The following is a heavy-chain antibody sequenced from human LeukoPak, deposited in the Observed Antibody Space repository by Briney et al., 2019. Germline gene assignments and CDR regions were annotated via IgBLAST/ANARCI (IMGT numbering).Heavy chain of an antibody. CDR3: ASDSVRAGYFDY. V-gene: IGHV3-53*01. CDR2: MYSGGST. D-gene: IGHD3-10*01. Sequence: GGSLRLSCAASGFTLSSNYMSWVRQAPGKGLEGVSVMYSGGSTYYADSLKGRFTISRDNSKNTLYLQMNSLRAEDTAVYYCASDSVRAGYFDYWGQGTLVTVSS. J-gene: IGHJ4*02. CDR1: GFTLSSNY.